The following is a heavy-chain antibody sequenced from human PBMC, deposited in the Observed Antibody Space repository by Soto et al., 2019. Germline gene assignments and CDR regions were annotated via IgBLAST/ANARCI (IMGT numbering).Heavy chain of an antibody. J-gene: IGHJ4*02. Sequence: QVQLVESGGGVVQPGRSLRLSCAASGFTFSSYGMHWVRQAPGKGLEWVAVIWYDGSNKYYADSVKGRFTISRDNSKNTLYLHMNSLRAEDNGVYYCERTKSSGFYFDYWGQGALVTVSS. CDR1: GFTFSSYG. V-gene: IGHV3-33*01. CDR2: IWYDGSNK. D-gene: IGHD6-19*01. CDR3: ERTKSSGFYFDY.